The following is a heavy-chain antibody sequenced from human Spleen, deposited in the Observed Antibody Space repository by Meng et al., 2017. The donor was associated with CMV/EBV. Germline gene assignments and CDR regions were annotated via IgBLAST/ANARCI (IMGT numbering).Heavy chain of an antibody. CDR2: IIGVFGAA. J-gene: IGHJ3*02. Sequence: SGVIFSSYAISWVRQAPGQGLEWMGGIIGVFGAANYAQKFQGRVTITTDESTTTAFMELNTLTSDDTAVYYCARQSGYHLLSNSFDIWGQGTMVTVSS. D-gene: IGHD1-14*01. V-gene: IGHV1-69*05. CDR1: GVIFSSYA. CDR3: ARQSGYHLLSNSFDI.